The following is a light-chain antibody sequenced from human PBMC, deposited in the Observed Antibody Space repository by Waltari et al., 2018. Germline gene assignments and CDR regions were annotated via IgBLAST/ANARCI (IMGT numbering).Light chain of an antibody. V-gene: IGKV2-28*01. CDR3: MQALQTKVT. CDR1: QSLLHSDGYNY. CDR2: LGS. Sequence: DLVMTQSPLSLPVTPGEPASLSCRSSQSLLHSDGYNYLDWYLQKPGQSPQLLIYLGSNRASGVTDRFSGSGSGTDFTLKISRVEAEDVGVYYCMQALQTKVTFGGGTKVEIK. J-gene: IGKJ4*01.